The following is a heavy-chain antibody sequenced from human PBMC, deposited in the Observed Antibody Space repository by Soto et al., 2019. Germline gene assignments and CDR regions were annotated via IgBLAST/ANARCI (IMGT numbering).Heavy chain of an antibody. J-gene: IGHJ4*02. CDR3: ARVESGYCSSTSCYALDY. V-gene: IGHV3-53*02. D-gene: IGHD2-2*01. CDR2: IYSGGST. CDR1: GFTVSSNY. Sequence: EVQLVETGGGLIQPGGSLRLSCAASGFTVSSNYMSWVRQAPGKGLEWVSVIYSGGSTYYADSVKGRFTISRDNSKNTLYLQMSSLRAEDTAVYYCARVESGYCSSTSCYALDYWGQGTLVTVSS.